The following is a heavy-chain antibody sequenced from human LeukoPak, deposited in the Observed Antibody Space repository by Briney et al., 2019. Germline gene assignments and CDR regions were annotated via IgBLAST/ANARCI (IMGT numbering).Heavy chain of an antibody. V-gene: IGHV3-48*02. CDR2: ISSSSSSV. D-gene: IGHD5-24*01. CDR3: ARGTGLQQNGSFDY. Sequence: GGSLRLSCAASGFTFSSYSMNWVRQAPGKGLEWVSYISSSSSSVYYADSVKGRFTISRDNAKNSLYLQMNSLRDEDTAVYYCARGTGLQQNGSFDYWGQGTLVTVSS. J-gene: IGHJ4*02. CDR1: GFTFSSYS.